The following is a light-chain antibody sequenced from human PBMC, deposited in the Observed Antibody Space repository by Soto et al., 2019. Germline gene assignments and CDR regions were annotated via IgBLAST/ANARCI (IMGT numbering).Light chain of an antibody. CDR2: EVS. CDR1: SSDVGSHDL. Sequence: QSALTQPASVSGSPGQSITISCTGTSSDVGSHDLVSWYQQHPGKAPKVMIYEVSNRPSGVSNRFSGSKSGNTASLTISGLQAEDEGDYYCCSDAGSSTWVFGGGTKLTVL. CDR3: CSDAGSSTWV. J-gene: IGLJ3*02. V-gene: IGLV2-23*02.